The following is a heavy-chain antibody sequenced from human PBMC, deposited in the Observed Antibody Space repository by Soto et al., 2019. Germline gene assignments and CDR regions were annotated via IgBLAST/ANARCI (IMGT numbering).Heavy chain of an antibody. CDR1: GGTFSSYA. CDR3: ARGGYYDILTGSRPHVDY. CDR2: IIPIFSTG. J-gene: IGHJ4*02. V-gene: IGHV1-69*12. Sequence: QVQLVQSGAEVKKPGSSVKVSCKASGGTFSSYAISWVRQAPGQGLEWMGGIIPIFSTGNYAQKFQGRVTITAGESTSTADMELSSLRSEDTAVYYCARGGYYDILTGSRPHVDYWGQGSLVTVSS. D-gene: IGHD3-9*01.